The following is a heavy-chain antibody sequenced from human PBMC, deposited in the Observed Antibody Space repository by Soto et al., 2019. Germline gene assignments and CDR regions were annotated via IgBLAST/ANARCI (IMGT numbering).Heavy chain of an antibody. CDR3: ARDERDSCIGGDCFDFDY. CDR1: GYSFTNYG. V-gene: IGHV1-18*04. CDR2: ISTSKRNT. Sequence: QVQLVQSGGEVRKPGASVKVSCKASGYSFTNYGISWVRPAPGQGLEWLGWISTSKRNTNSAPRLQGRLTMTTDTSTSTAYMELRSLTSDDTAVYYRARDERDSCIGGDCFDFDYWGQGTLVSVSS. D-gene: IGHD2-21*02. J-gene: IGHJ4*02.